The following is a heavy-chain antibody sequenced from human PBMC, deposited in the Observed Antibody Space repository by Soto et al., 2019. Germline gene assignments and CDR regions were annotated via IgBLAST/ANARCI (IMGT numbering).Heavy chain of an antibody. V-gene: IGHV1-18*01. CDR1: GYTFTSYG. CDR2: ISAYNGNT. D-gene: IGHD2-2*01. J-gene: IGHJ6*02. CDR3: ARVNIVVVPAAPYYYYGMDV. Sequence: ASVKVSCKASGYTFTSYGISWVRQAPGQGLEWMGWISAYNGNTNYAQKLQGRVTMTTDTSTSTAYMELRSLRSDDTAVYYCARVNIVVVPAAPYYYYGMDVWGQGTKVTVSS.